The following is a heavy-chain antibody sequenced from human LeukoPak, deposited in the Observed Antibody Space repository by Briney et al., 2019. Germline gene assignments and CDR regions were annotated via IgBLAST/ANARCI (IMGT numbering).Heavy chain of an antibody. J-gene: IGHJ4*02. CDR3: FGSGSYSN. Sequence: GGSLRLSCAASGFTFSNSWINWVRQALGKGLEWVANIKPDGSQTYYLDSMKGRFTVSRDNAKDSAYLQMNSLRAEDAAVYYCFGSGSYSNWDQGTLVTVSS. CDR1: GFTFSNSW. D-gene: IGHD3-10*01. CDR2: IKPDGSQT. V-gene: IGHV3-7*01.